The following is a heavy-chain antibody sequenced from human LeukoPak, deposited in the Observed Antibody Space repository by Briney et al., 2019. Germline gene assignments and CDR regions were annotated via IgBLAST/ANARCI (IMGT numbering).Heavy chain of an antibody. CDR2: IYYSGST. J-gene: IGHJ4*02. D-gene: IGHD3-22*01. V-gene: IGHV4-59*01. CDR1: GDSISSYY. Sequence: SETLSLTCTVSGDSISSYYWNWIRQPPGKGLEWFGYIYYSGSTNYNPSLKSRVTIPVDTSKNQFSLKLSSVTAADTAVYYCAKDAHITMIVVDPEPIDYWGQGTLVTVSS. CDR3: AKDAHITMIVVDPEPIDY.